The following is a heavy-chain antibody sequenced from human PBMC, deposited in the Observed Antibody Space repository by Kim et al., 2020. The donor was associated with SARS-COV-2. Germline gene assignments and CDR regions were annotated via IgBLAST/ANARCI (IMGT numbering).Heavy chain of an antibody. D-gene: IGHD1-26*01. J-gene: IGHJ4*02. CDR1: GYTFTGYY. CDR3: TRNCPHDGNYCGDY. V-gene: IGHV1-2*02. CDR2: INPNSGGT. Sequence: ASVKVSCKTSGYTFTGYYMHWVRQAPGQGLEWMGWINPNSGGTNYAQKFQGRVTLTRDTSITTAYMELSSLTSDDTAVYYCTRNCPHDGNYCGDYWGQGTLVTVSS.